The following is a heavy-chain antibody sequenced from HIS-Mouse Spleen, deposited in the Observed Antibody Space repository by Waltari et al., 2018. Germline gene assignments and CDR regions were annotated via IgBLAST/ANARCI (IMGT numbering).Heavy chain of an antibody. CDR2: ISSSSSYI. Sequence: WVSSISSSSSYIYYADSVKGRFTISRDNAKNSLYLQMNSLRAEDTAVYYCARSPGIAAAGTDYWGQGTLVTVSS. CDR3: ARSPGIAAAGTDY. J-gene: IGHJ4*02. V-gene: IGHV3-21*01. D-gene: IGHD6-13*01.